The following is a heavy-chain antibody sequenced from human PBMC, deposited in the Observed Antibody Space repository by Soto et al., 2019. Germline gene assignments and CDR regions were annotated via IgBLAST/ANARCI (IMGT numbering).Heavy chain of an antibody. CDR2: IWYDGSNK. V-gene: IGHV3-33*01. CDR1: GFTFSSYG. J-gene: IGHJ4*02. Sequence: QVQLVESGGGVVQPGRSLRLSCAASGFTFSSYGMHWVRQAPGKGLEWVAVIWYDGSNKYYADSVKGRFTISRDNSKNTLYLQRNSLRAEDTAVYYCARDGYCSGGSCRYFDYWGQGTLVTVSS. D-gene: IGHD2-15*01. CDR3: ARDGYCSGGSCRYFDY.